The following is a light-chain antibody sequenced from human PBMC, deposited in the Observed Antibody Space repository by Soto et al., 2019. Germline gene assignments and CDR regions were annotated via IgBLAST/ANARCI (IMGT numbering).Light chain of an antibody. V-gene: IGKV3-15*01. Sequence: ESVLTQSPATVSLSPGERATLSCRASQSVSINLAWYQQKPGQAPRLLIYGASTRATGIPARVSGSGSGTEVTLTISRLQPDDFATYYCQQYSTYSRTFGQGTKVDIK. CDR1: QSVSIN. J-gene: IGKJ1*01. CDR2: GAS. CDR3: QQYSTYSRT.